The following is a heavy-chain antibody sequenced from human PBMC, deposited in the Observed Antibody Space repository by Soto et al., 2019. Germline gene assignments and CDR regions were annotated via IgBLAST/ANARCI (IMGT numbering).Heavy chain of an antibody. J-gene: IGHJ4*02. CDR3: AKDSRKEYTSSWLDY. Sequence: QVQLVESGGGVVQPGRSLRLSCAASRFTFSSYGMHWVRQAPGKGLEWVAVISYDGTNKYYADSVKGRFTISRDNSKNPLYLQMNSLRAEDTAVYYCAKDSRKEYTSSWLDYWGQGTLVTGSS. V-gene: IGHV3-30*18. D-gene: IGHD6-6*01. CDR2: ISYDGTNK. CDR1: RFTFSSYG.